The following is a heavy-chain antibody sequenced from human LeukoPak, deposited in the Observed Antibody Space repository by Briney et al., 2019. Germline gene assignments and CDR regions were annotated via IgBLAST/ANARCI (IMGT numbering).Heavy chain of an antibody. J-gene: IGHJ4*02. D-gene: IGHD3-3*01. CDR2: IRSKAYGGTT. CDR3: TRAPSYYDFWSGYYTGYYFDY. Sequence: GGSLRLSCTASGFTFGDYAMSWLRQAPGKGLEWVGFIRSKAYGGTTEYAASVKGRFTISRDDSKSIAYLQMNSLKTEDTAVYYCTRAPSYYDFWSGYYTGYYFDYWGQGTLVTVSS. CDR1: GFTFGDYA. V-gene: IGHV3-49*03.